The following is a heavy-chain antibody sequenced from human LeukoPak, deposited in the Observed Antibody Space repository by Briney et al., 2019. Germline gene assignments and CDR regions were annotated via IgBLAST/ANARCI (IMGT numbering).Heavy chain of an antibody. CDR1: GDSISSGGNY. J-gene: IGHJ4*02. Sequence: PSETLSLTCTVSGDSISSGGNYWSWIRQHPGKGLEWIGYIYYSGSTYYNSSLKSRVTMSVDTSKNQFSLRLSSVTAADTAVYYCASVNSGSYPYYFDYWGQGTLVTVSS. V-gene: IGHV4-31*03. CDR2: IYYSGST. D-gene: IGHD1-26*01. CDR3: ASVNSGSYPYYFDY.